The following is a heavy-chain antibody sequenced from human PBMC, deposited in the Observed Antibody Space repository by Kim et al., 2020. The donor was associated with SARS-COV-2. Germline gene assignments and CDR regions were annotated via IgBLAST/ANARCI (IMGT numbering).Heavy chain of an antibody. Sequence: GGSLRLSCAASGFTFSSYGMHWVRQAPGKGLEWVAVIWYDGSNKYYADSVKGRFTISRDNSKNTLYLQMNSLRAEDTAVYYCARGGPGDYYYGMDVWGQGTTVTVSS. J-gene: IGHJ6*02. CDR2: IWYDGSNK. CDR1: GFTFSSYG. CDR3: ARGGPGDYYYGMDV. V-gene: IGHV3-33*01.